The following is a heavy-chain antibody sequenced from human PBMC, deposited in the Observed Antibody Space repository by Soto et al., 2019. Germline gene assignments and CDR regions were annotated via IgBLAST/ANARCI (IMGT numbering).Heavy chain of an antibody. Sequence: QVQLVQSGAEVKKPGASVKVSCKASGYTFTSYDINWVRQATRQGLELSGRINHNYCNTGYAQKFQGRVTMTRNTSISTAYMELSSLRSEDTAVYYCARENYGLPYWRHGTLVTVSS. CDR2: INHNYCNT. D-gene: IGHD3-10*01. J-gene: IGHJ4*01. CDR3: ARENYGLPY. CDR1: GYTFTSYD. V-gene: IGHV1-8*01.